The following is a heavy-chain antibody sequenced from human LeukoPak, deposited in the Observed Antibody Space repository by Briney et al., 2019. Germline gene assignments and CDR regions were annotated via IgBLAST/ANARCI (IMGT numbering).Heavy chain of an antibody. V-gene: IGHV3-73*01. Sequence: GGSLRLSCAASGFIFSGFAMHWVRQASGKGLEWVGRIRSKANSYATAYPASVKGRFTISRDDSENTAYLQMNSLKTEDTAVYYCAYATYYYDSSGYLPDYWGQGTLVTVSS. CDR2: IRSKANSYAT. J-gene: IGHJ4*02. D-gene: IGHD3-22*01. CDR1: GFIFSGFA. CDR3: AYATYYYDSSGYLPDY.